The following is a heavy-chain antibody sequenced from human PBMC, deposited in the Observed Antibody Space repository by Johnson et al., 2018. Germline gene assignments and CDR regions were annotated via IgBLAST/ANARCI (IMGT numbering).Heavy chain of an antibody. CDR2: ISYDGSNK. J-gene: IGHJ1*01. CDR1: GFTFSSYG. CDR3: AKDMTTVTTAYFQH. Sequence: QVQLVESGGGVVQPGRSLRLSCAASGFTFSSYGMHWVRQAPGKGLEWVAVISYDGSNKYYADSVKGRFTISRDNSKNTLYLQMNSLGAEDTAVYYCAKDMTTVTTAYFQHWGQGTLVTVSS. D-gene: IGHD4-17*01. V-gene: IGHV3-30*18.